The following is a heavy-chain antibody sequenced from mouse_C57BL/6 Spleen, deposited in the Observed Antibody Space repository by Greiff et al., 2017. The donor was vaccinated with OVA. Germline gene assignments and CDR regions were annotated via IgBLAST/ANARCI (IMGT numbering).Heavy chain of an antibody. CDR3: ARWVPYYAMDY. Sequence: VQLQQPGAELVRPGSSVKLSCKASGYTFTSYWMHWVKQRPIQGLEWIGNIDPSDSETHYNQKFKDKATLTVDKSSSTAYMQLSSLTSEDSAVYYCARWVPYYAMDYWGQGTSVTVSS. CDR2: IDPSDSET. V-gene: IGHV1-52*01. D-gene: IGHD2-14*01. J-gene: IGHJ4*01. CDR1: GYTFTSYW.